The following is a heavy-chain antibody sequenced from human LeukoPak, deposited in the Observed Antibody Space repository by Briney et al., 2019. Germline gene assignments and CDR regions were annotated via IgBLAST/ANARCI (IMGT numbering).Heavy chain of an antibody. CDR3: ASQPNSYGGEYYFDY. J-gene: IGHJ4*02. D-gene: IGHD5-18*01. CDR1: GFTFSSYW. Sequence: PGGSLRLFCAASGFTFSSYWMHWVRQAPGKGLVWVSRINSDGSSTSYADSVKGRFTSSRDNAKNTLYLQMNSLRAEDTAVYYCASQPNSYGGEYYFDYWGQGTLVTVSS. CDR2: INSDGSST. V-gene: IGHV3-74*01.